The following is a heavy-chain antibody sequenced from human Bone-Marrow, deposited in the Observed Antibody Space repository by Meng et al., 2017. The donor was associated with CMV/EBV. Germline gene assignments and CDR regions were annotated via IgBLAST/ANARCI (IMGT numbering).Heavy chain of an antibody. V-gene: IGHV3-23*01. CDR1: A. D-gene: IGHD2-2*01. CDR2: ISGSGGGA. Sequence: AMGWVRQAPGTGLGWDSSISGSGGGAYYADTVKGRFSFSRDNSKKTLYLQMNSLRAEDSLRAEDTAVYYCAKVYCSSPICWSHFDCWGRGTLVTVSS. J-gene: IGHJ4*02. CDR3: AKVYCSSPICWSHFDC.